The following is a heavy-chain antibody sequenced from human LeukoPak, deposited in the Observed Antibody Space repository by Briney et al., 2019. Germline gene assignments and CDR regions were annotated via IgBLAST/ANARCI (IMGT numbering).Heavy chain of an antibody. CDR2: INPSGGST. D-gene: IGHD5-12*01. CDR3: ARMGGATIGDPPLDY. J-gene: IGHJ4*02. V-gene: IGHV1-46*01. Sequence: ASVKVSCKASGFTFTSYYMHWVRQAPGQGLEWMGIINPSGGSTSYAQKFQGRVTMTRDTSTSTVYMELSSLRSEDTAVYYCARMGGATIGDPPLDYWGQGTLVTVSS. CDR1: GFTFTSYY.